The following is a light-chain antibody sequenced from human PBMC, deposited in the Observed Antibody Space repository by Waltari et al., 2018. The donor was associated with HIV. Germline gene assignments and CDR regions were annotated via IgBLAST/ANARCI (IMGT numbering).Light chain of an antibody. V-gene: IGLV2-14*01. J-gene: IGLJ3*02. CDR3: ASYTGSSTWV. CDR2: EVS. Sequence: QSALTQPASVSGSPGQSITISCTGTRSDVGGYNYVSCYQHHPGKAPKLVIYEVSNRPSGVSNRFSGFKSGNTASLTISGLQAEDEGDYYCASYTGSSTWVFGGGTNLTVL. CDR1: RSDVGGYNY.